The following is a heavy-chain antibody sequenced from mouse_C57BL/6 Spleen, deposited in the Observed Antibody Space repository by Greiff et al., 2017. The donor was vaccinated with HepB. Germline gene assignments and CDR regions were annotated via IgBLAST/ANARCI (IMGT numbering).Heavy chain of an antibody. CDR1: GYTFTDYN. V-gene: IGHV1-18*01. CDR2: INPNNGGT. D-gene: IGHD2-5*01. J-gene: IGHJ4*01. CDR3: AREPPYSNYAMDY. Sequence: VHVKQSGPELVKPGASVKIPCKASGYTFTDYNMDWVKQSHGKSLEWIGDINPNNGGTIYNQKFKGKATLTVDKSSSTAYMELRSLTSEDTAVYYCAREPPYSNYAMDYWGQGTSVTVSS.